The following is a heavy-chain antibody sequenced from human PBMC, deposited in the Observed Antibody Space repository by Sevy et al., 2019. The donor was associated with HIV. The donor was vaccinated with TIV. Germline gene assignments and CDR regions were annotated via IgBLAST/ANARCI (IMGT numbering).Heavy chain of an antibody. CDR2: IYYSGST. V-gene: IGHV4-59*08. D-gene: IGHD6-13*01. J-gene: IGHJ4*02. CDR1: GGSVTSYY. CDR3: ARHGVGIAAAVSFDY. Sequence: SETLSLTCTVSGGSVTSYYWSWIRQPPGKGLEWIGYIYYSGSTNYNPSLKSRVTISVDTSKNQFSLKLGSVTAADTAVYYCARHGVGIAAAVSFDYWGQGTLVTVSS.